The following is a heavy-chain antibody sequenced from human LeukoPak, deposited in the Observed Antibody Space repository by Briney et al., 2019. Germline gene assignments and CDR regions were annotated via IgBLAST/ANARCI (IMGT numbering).Heavy chain of an antibody. CDR3: ARDTLSKGTH. J-gene: IGHJ4*02. Sequence: SETLSLTCTVSGVSISSYYWSWIRQPSGKGLEWIGYIYYSGSTYYNPSLKRRVTISLDTSNNQFTPKLSSTTPAITALYYCARDTLSKGTHSGQRTLGTVS. CDR2: IYYSGST. CDR1: GVSISSYY. V-gene: IGHV4-59*06. D-gene: IGHD3-3*02.